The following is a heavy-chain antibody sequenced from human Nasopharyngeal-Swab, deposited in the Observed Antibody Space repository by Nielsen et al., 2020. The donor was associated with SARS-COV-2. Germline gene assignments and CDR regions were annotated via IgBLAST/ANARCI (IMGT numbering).Heavy chain of an antibody. CDR2: ISSSSSYI. D-gene: IGHD5-12*01. Sequence: LKISCAASGFTFSSYSMNWVRQAPGKGLEWVSSISSSSSYIYYADSVKGRFTISRDNAKNSLYLQMNSLRAEDTAVYYCARASGYDFGYYYGMDVWGQGTTVTVSS. J-gene: IGHJ6*02. V-gene: IGHV3-21*01. CDR1: GFTFSSYS. CDR3: ARASGYDFGYYYGMDV.